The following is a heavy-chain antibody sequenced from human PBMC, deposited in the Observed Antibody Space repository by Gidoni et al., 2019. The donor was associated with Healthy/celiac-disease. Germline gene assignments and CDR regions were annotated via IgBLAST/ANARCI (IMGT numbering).Heavy chain of an antibody. CDR2: ISSSGNTI. V-gene: IGHV3-11*01. CDR3: TRVLQQWLELDY. Sequence: QVQLVESGGGLVKPGGSLRLSCAASGFTFSHYYMSWIRQAPGKGLEWVSYISSSGNTIYYADSVKGRFTISRDNAKNSLYLQMNSLRAEDTAVYYCTRVLQQWLELDYWGQGTLVTVSS. J-gene: IGHJ4*02. CDR1: GFTFSHYY. D-gene: IGHD6-19*01.